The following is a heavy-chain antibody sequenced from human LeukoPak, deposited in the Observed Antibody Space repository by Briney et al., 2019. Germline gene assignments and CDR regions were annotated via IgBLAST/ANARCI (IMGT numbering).Heavy chain of an antibody. Sequence: PSETLSLTCAVYGGSFSGYYWSWIRQPPGKGLEWIGEINHSGSTNYNPSLKSRVTISVDTSKNQFSLKLSSMTAADTAVYYCARRRRYCSSTSCFPNWFDPWGQGALVTVSS. CDR1: GGSFSGYY. V-gene: IGHV4-34*01. J-gene: IGHJ5*02. CDR2: INHSGST. D-gene: IGHD2-2*01. CDR3: ARRRRYCSSTSCFPNWFDP.